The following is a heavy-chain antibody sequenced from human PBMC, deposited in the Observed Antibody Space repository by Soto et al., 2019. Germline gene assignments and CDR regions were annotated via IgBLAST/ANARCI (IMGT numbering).Heavy chain of an antibody. V-gene: IGHV1-8*01. CDR2: MNPNSGNT. J-gene: IGHJ4*02. D-gene: IGHD3-10*01. CDR3: ARGPLGKHPESQYGSGSYSDY. CDR1: GYTFTSYD. Sequence: ASVKVSCKASGYTFTSYDINWVRQATGPGLEWMGWMNPNSGNTGYAQKFQGRVTMTRNTSISTAYMELSSLRSEDTAVYYCARGPLGKHPESQYGSGSYSDYWGQGTLVTVST.